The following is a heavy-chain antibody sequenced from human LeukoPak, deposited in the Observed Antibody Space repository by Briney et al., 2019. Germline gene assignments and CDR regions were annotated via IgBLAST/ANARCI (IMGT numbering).Heavy chain of an antibody. CDR2: ISYDGSNK. CDR3: ARDSGGYCSSTSCYTGWFDP. CDR1: GFTFSSYA. J-gene: IGHJ5*02. V-gene: IGHV3-30*01. D-gene: IGHD2-2*02. Sequence: GGSLGLSCAASGFTFSSYAMHWVRQAPGKGLEWVAVISYDGSNKYYADSVKGRFTISRDNSKNTLYLQMNSLRAEDTAVYYCARDSGGYCSSTSCYTGWFDPWGQGTLVTVSS.